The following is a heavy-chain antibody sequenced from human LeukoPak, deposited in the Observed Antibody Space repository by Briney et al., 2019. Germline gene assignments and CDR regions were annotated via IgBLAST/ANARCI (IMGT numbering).Heavy chain of an antibody. J-gene: IGHJ3*02. CDR3: ARGPYVWGSYRPNDAFDI. Sequence: GGSLRLSCAASGFTFSSYSMNWVRQAPGKGLEWVSYISSSSSTIYYADSVKGRFTTSRDNAKNSLYLQMNSLRAEDTAVYYCARGPYVWGSYRPNDAFDIWGQGTMVTVSS. CDR1: GFTFSSYS. D-gene: IGHD3-16*02. V-gene: IGHV3-48*01. CDR2: ISSSSSTI.